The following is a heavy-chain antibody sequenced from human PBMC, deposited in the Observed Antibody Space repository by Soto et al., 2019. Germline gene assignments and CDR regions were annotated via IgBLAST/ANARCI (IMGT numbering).Heavy chain of an antibody. CDR3: ASWHEREHAYDV. V-gene: IGHV3-33*03. CDR2: IWYDGT. D-gene: IGHD1-1*01. J-gene: IGHJ3*01. Sequence: PGGSLRLSCAASGFTFSSYGMHWVRQAPGKGLEWVAVIWYDGTFYADSVKGRFTTSSDSSKTTVYLQMNGLRPDDTAVYYCASWHEREHAYDVWGRGTTVTVSS. CDR1: GFTFSSYG.